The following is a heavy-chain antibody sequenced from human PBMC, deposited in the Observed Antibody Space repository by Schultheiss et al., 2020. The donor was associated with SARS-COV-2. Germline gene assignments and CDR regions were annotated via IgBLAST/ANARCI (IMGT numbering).Heavy chain of an antibody. V-gene: IGHV4-30-4*01. J-gene: IGHJ4*02. CDR2: IYYSGST. CDR3: AREVGITGTTGH. D-gene: IGHD1-7*01. CDR1: GGSISSGGYS. Sequence: LRLSCAVSGGSISSGGYSWSWIRQPPGKGLEWIGYIYYSGSTYYNPSLKSRVTISVDTSKNQFSLKLSSVTAADTAVYYCAREVGITGTTGHWGQGTLVTVSS.